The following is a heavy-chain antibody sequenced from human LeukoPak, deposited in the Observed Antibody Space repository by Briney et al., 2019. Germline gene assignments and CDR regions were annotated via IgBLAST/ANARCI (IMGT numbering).Heavy chain of an antibody. J-gene: IGHJ4*02. CDR3: ARSERYSSGWYFYFDY. CDR2: IYYSGST. D-gene: IGHD6-19*01. CDR1: GFTFSDYY. V-gene: IGHV4-59*01. Sequence: PGGSLRLSCAASGFTFSDYYMSWIRQAPGKGLEWIGYIYYSGSTNYNPSLKSRVTISIDTSKNQFSLNLSSVTAADTAVYYCARSERYSSGWYFYFDYWGQGTLVTVSS.